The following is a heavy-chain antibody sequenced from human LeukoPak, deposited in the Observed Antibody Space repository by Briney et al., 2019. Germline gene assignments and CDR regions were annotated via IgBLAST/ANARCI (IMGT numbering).Heavy chain of an antibody. CDR2: IYYSGST. CDR1: GGSISSSSYY. Sequence: SETLSPTCTVSGGSISSSSYYWGWIRQPPGKGLEWIGSIYYSGSTYYNPSLKSRVTISVDTSKNQFSLKLSSVTAADTAVYYCARFGLSSGSPDYWGQGTLVTVSS. CDR3: ARFGLSSGSPDY. D-gene: IGHD6-19*01. V-gene: IGHV4-39*07. J-gene: IGHJ4*02.